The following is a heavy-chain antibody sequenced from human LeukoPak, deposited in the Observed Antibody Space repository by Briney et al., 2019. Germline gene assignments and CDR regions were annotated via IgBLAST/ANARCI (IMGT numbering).Heavy chain of an antibody. CDR3: ARVEAGINNWYYDL. J-gene: IGHJ2*01. CDR2: IYTSGST. Sequence: SKTLSLTCTVSGGSISSYYWSWIRQPAGKGLEWIGRIYTSGSTNYNPSLRSRVTMSVDTSENQFSLKLRSVTAADTAVYYCARVEAGINNWYYDLWGRGTLVTVSS. V-gene: IGHV4-4*07. CDR1: GGSISSYY. D-gene: IGHD6-13*01.